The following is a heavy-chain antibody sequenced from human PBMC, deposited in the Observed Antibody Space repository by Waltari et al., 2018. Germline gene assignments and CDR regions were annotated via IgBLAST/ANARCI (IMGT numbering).Heavy chain of an antibody. CDR1: GFTFSASW. V-gene: IGHV3-74*03. J-gene: IGHJ4*02. Sequence: EGHLVESGGGLVQPGGSLRLSCAASGFTFSASWMHWVRQVPGKGLGCVSSVRSDGGSTTYADAVKGRFTISRDNAKNTLYLQMNSLRADDSAVYYCAGPVYFDYWGQGILVTVSS. CDR2: VRSDGGST. CDR3: AGPVYFDY.